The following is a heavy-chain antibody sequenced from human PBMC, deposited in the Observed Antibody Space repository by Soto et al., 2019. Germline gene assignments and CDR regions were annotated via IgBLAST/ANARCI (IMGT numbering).Heavy chain of an antibody. V-gene: IGHV1-24*01. Sequence: ASVKVCCKVSGYTLTELSMHWVRQAPGKGLEWMGGFDPEDGETIYAQKFQGRVTMTEDTSTDTAYMELSSLRSEDTAVYYCATDLSRIAAAGPGGYYYYMDVWGKGPRVTV. CDR1: GYTLTELS. CDR3: ATDLSRIAAAGPGGYYYYMDV. D-gene: IGHD6-13*01. J-gene: IGHJ6*03. CDR2: FDPEDGET.